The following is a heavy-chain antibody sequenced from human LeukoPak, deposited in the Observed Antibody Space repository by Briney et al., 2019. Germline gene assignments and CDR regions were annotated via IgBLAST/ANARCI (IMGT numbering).Heavy chain of an antibody. CDR1: GFTFSSYD. Sequence: SGGSLRLSCAASGFTFSSYDMNWVRQAPGKGLEWVSYISSSASSIYYADSAKGRFTISRDNAKNSVYLQMNSLRAEDTAVYFCVVWAGNTWNPFDYWGQGTLVTVSS. J-gene: IGHJ4*02. CDR3: VVWAGNTWNPFDY. D-gene: IGHD1-7*01. V-gene: IGHV3-48*03. CDR2: ISSSASSI.